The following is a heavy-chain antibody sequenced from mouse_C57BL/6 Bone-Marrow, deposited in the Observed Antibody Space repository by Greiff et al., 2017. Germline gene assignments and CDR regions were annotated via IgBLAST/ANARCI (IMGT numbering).Heavy chain of an antibody. Sequence: QVQLQQSGAELVRPGTSVKLSCKASGYTFTSYWMHWVKQRPGQGLEWIGVIDPSDSYTNYNQKFKGKATLTVDTSSSTAYMQLSSLTSEDSAVYYCARWATVVATVDYWGQGTTLTVSS. CDR2: IDPSDSYT. V-gene: IGHV1-59*01. D-gene: IGHD1-1*01. CDR3: ARWATVVATVDY. CDR1: GYTFTSYW. J-gene: IGHJ2*01.